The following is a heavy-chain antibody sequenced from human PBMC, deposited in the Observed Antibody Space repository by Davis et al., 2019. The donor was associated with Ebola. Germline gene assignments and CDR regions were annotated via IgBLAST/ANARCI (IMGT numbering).Heavy chain of an antibody. CDR1: GYRFTSYY. D-gene: IGHD3-22*01. CDR3: AREEGRYYDSSGYVFDI. CDR2: INPITGGT. V-gene: IGHV1-46*01. Sequence: ASVKVSCKASGYRFTSYYMHWVRQAPGQGLEWMGIINPITGGTSYAQNFQVRVNMTRDTSTSTVYMELGSLRSEDTAVYYCAREEGRYYDSSGYVFDIWGQGTMVKVSS. J-gene: IGHJ3*02.